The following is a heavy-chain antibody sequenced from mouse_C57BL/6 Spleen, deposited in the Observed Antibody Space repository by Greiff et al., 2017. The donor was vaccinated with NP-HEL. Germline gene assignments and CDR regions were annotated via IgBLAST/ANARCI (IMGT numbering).Heavy chain of an antibody. D-gene: IGHD2-4*01. CDR3: AKFYDYDHYFDY. CDR1: GFTFSDYG. J-gene: IGHJ2*01. CDR2: ISSGSSTI. Sequence: EVMLVESGGGLVKPGGSLKLSCAASGFTFSDYGMHWVRQAPEKGLEWVAYISSGSSTIYYADTVKGRFTISRDNAKNTPFLQMTSLRSEETAMYYCAKFYDYDHYFDYWGQGTTLTVSS. V-gene: IGHV5-17*01.